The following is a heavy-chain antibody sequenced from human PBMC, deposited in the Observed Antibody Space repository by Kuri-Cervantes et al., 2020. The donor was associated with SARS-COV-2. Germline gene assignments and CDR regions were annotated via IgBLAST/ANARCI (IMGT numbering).Heavy chain of an antibody. J-gene: IGHJ4*02. V-gene: IGHV4-39*01. CDR2: IYYSGSA. CDR3: ARRGAVAGTVPFFDY. D-gene: IGHD6-19*01. CDR1: GGSISSSSYY. Sequence: GSLRLSCTVSGGSISSSSYYWGWIRQPPGKGLEWIGSIYYSGSAYYNPSLKSRVTISVDTSKNQFSLKLSSVTAADTAVYYCARRGAVAGTVPFFDYWGQGTLVTVSS.